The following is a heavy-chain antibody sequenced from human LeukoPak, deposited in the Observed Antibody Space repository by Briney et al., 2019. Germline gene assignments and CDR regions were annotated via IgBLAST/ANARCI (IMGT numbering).Heavy chain of an antibody. D-gene: IGHD3-22*01. J-gene: IGHJ4*02. Sequence: PGGSLRLSCAASGFTFSSYGMSWVRQAPGKGLEWVSAISGSGGSTYYADSVKGRFTISRDNAKNTVHLQMNSLRAEDTAVYYCVRDWGYDSSGYWQKYFDTWGQGTLVTVSS. CDR1: GFTFSSYG. V-gene: IGHV3-23*01. CDR3: VRDWGYDSSGYWQKYFDT. CDR2: ISGSGGST.